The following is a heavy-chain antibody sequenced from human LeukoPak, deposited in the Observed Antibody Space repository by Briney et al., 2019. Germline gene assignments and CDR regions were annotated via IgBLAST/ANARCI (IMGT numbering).Heavy chain of an antibody. D-gene: IGHD3-10*01. J-gene: IGHJ4*02. Sequence: PGGSLRLSCAASGFTFGSHWMHWVRQVPGKGLEWVSRVSTDGTNTYYADSVKGRFIISRDNAKNTLYLQMSSLRLEDTALYYRVRGLAPYYGFFDDWGQGSFVTVSS. CDR2: VSTDGTNT. CDR3: VRGLAPYYGFFDD. V-gene: IGHV3-74*01. CDR1: GFTFGSHW.